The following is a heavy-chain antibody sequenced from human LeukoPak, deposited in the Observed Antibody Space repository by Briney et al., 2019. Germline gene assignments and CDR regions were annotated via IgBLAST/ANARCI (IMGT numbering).Heavy chain of an antibody. D-gene: IGHD2/OR15-2a*01. V-gene: IGHV4-30-4*08. CDR2: IYYSGST. CDR3: ARESFPNWFDP. CDR1: GGSISSSSYY. J-gene: IGHJ5*02. Sequence: SETLSLTCTVSGGSISSSSYYWGWIRQPPGKGLEWIGYIYYSGSTYYNPSLKSRVTISVDTSKNQFSLKLSSVTAADTAVYYCARESFPNWFDPWGQGTLVTVSS.